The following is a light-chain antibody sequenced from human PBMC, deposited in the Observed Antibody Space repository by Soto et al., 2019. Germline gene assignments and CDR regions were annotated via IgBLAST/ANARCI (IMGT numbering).Light chain of an antibody. V-gene: IGLV2-14*01. Sequence: QSALTQPASVSGSPGQSITISCTGTSSDVGGYNYVSWYQQHPGKAPKLMIYDVSNWPSGVSNRFSGSKSGNTASLTISGLQAEDEADYYCSSYTSSSTSFGGGTKLTVL. CDR1: SSDVGGYNY. CDR2: DVS. J-gene: IGLJ2*01. CDR3: SSYTSSSTS.